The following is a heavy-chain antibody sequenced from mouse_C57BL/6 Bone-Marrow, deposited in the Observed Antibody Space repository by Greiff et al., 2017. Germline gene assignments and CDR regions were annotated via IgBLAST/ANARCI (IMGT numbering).Heavy chain of an antibody. CDR2: INPSNGGT. CDR3: TRSGYGGFAD. Sequence: QVQLQQPGAELVKPGASVKLSCKASGYTFTSYYMYWVKQRPRQGLEWIGGINPSNGGTNFNEKFKSKATLPADKSSNTAYMQLSSLTSEDSAVYDCTRSGYGGFADWGQGTLVTVSA. D-gene: IGHD1-1*02. J-gene: IGHJ3*01. CDR1: GYTFTSYY. V-gene: IGHV1-53*01.